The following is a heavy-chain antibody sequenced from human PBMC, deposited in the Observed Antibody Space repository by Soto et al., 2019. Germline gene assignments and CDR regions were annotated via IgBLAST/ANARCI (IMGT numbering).Heavy chain of an antibody. D-gene: IGHD2-8*02. Sequence: PGESLRISCKGSGYRFISYWIGGVRQMPGKGLEWMGIIYPGDSDTRYSPSFQGQVTISADKSITTAYLQWSSLKASDTAMYYCARHTGNDLGIDYWGQGTLVTVSS. J-gene: IGHJ4*02. V-gene: IGHV5-51*01. CDR3: ARHTGNDLGIDY. CDR2: IYPGDSDT. CDR1: GYRFISYW.